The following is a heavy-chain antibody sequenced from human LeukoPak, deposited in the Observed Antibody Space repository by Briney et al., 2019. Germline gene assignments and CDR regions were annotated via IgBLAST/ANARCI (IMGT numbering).Heavy chain of an antibody. CDR1: GFTFSSYA. J-gene: IGHJ4*02. Sequence: GGSLRLSCAASGFTFSSYAITWVRQAPGKGLEWISGISGSGASTYYADSVKGRFTISRDDSRNTLYLQMNSLRGDDTAVYYCAKDVGKWESLHFFDYWGQGTLVTVSS. CDR2: ISGSGAST. V-gene: IGHV3-23*01. CDR3: AKDVGKWESLHFFDY. D-gene: IGHD1-26*01.